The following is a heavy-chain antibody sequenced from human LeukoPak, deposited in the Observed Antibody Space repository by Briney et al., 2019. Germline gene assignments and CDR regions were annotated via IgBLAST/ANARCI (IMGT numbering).Heavy chain of an antibody. CDR3: ARSEAVAWSFDL. J-gene: IGHJ2*01. CDR2: LNTDGRDT. CDR1: GFTFSAYW. D-gene: IGHD6-19*01. Sequence: GGSLRLSCAASGFTFSAYWMHWVRQAPGKGLVWVSRLNTDGRDTRYADSVQSRFTISRDNAKNTLYLQMNSLRAEDTAVYYCARSEAVAWSFDLWGRGTLVTVSS. V-gene: IGHV3-74*01.